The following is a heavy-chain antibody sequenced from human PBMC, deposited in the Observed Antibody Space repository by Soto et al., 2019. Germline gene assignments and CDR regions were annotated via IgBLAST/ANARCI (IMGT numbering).Heavy chain of an antibody. Sequence: NPGGSLRLSCAASGFTFSDYYMSWIRQAPGKGLEWVSYISSSGSTIYYADSVKGRFTISRDNAKNSLYLQMNSLRAEDTAVYYCARDRVVYDSQEGPWFDPWGQGXLVTVSS. CDR2: ISSSGSTI. V-gene: IGHV3-11*01. CDR1: GFTFSDYY. D-gene: IGHD3-22*01. CDR3: ARDRVVYDSQEGPWFDP. J-gene: IGHJ5*02.